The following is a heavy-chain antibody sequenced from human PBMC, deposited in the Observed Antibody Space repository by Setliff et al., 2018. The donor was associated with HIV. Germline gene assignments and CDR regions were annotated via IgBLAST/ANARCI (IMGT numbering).Heavy chain of an antibody. CDR1: GGSISSTSYY. Sequence: SETLSLTCTVSGGSISSTSYYWGWIRQPPGTGLEWIGSISSSGNTYYNPSLKSRVTTSVDTPKNQFSLKLSSVTAADTAVYYCARVWRPTYSSSWYSGAFDIWGQGTMVTVS. CDR3: ARVWRPTYSSSWYSGAFDI. V-gene: IGHV4-39*01. CDR2: ISSSGNT. J-gene: IGHJ3*02. D-gene: IGHD6-13*01.